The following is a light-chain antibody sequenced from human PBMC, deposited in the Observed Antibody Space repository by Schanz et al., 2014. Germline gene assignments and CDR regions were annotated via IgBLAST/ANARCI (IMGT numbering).Light chain of an antibody. Sequence: QSALTQPASVSGSPGQSITISCTGTTSDVGGYNYVSWYQQHPGKAPKLMIYDVSSRPSGVSDRFSGSKSGNTASLTVSGLQSEDEADYYCSSYAGSDNVVFGGGTKLTVL. CDR3: SSYAGSDNVV. J-gene: IGLJ2*01. V-gene: IGLV2-14*01. CDR1: TSDVGGYNY. CDR2: DVS.